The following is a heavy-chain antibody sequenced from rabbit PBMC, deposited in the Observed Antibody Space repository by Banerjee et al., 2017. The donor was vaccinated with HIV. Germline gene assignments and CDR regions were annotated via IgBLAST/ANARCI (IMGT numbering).Heavy chain of an antibody. CDR1: GFDFSSNA. V-gene: IGHV1S45*01. Sequence: QEQLEESGGGLVKPEGSLTLTCKASGFDFSSNAICWVRQAPGKGLEWIGTIYAGSSGSAYYANWVNGRFTISKTSSTTVTLQMTSLTAADTATYFCARDLSGVIGWNLNLWGQGTLVTVS. CDR3: ARDLSGVIGWNLNL. CDR2: IYAGSSGSA. J-gene: IGHJ4*01. D-gene: IGHD1-1*01.